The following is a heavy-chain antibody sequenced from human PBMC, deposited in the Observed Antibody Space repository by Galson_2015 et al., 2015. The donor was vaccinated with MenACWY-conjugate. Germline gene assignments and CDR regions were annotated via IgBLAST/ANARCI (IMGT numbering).Heavy chain of an antibody. D-gene: IGHD2-15*01. V-gene: IGHV4/OR15-8*02. CDR2: VYHDGDT. CDR3: AGGTKWCLDY. CDR1: GGSISSNW. J-gene: IGHJ4*02. Sequence: ETLSLTCAVSGGSISSNWWSWVRQSPGKGLEWIGEVYHDGDTNYNPSLTGRVTISIDKSKSQFSLNLKSMNGADTAVYFCAGGTKWCLDYCGQGILVTVSS.